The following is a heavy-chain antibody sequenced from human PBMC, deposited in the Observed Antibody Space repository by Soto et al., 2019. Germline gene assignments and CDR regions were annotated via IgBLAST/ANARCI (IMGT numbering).Heavy chain of an antibody. J-gene: IGHJ4*02. CDR1: GYTFTSYG. V-gene: IGHV1-18*01. CDR2: ISAYNGNT. D-gene: IGHD2-8*01. Sequence: QVQLVQSGAEVKKPGASVKVSCKASGYTFTSYGISWVRQAPGQGLEWMGWISAYNGNTNYAQKLQGRVTMTTDTSTSTAYMELRSLRSDDTAVYYCAISGGYCTNGVCYTQYYFDYWGQGTLVTVSS. CDR3: AISGGYCTNGVCYTQYYFDY.